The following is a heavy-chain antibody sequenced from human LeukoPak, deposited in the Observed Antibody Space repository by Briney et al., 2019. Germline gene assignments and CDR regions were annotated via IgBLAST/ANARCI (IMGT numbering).Heavy chain of an antibody. Sequence: PGGSLRLSCVVSGFTLTTYNMNWVRQAPGKGLEWVSCISSSTTTIYYADSVKGRFTISRDSAKESLYLQMNSLRAEDTAVYYCARADNSAWYSYFDYWGQGTLVTVSS. V-gene: IGHV3-48*04. CDR1: GFTLTTYN. CDR2: ISSSTTTI. D-gene: IGHD6-19*01. CDR3: ARADNSAWYSYFDY. J-gene: IGHJ4*02.